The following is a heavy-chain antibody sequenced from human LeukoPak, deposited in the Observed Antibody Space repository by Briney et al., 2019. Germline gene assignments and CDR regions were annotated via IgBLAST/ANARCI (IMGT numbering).Heavy chain of an antibody. CDR3: ASFVVVPAAAPFQH. CDR2: INHSGST. D-gene: IGHD2-2*01. CDR1: GGSFSGYY. V-gene: IGHV4-34*01. J-gene: IGHJ1*01. Sequence: SETLSLTCAVYGGSFSGYYWSWIRQPPGKGLEWIGEINHSGSTNYNPSLKSRVTISVDTSKNQFSLKLSSVTAADTAVYYCASFVVVPAAAPFQHWGQGTLVTVSS.